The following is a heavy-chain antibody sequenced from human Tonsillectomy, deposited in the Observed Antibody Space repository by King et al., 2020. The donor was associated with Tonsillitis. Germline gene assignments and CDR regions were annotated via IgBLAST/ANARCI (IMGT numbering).Heavy chain of an antibody. V-gene: IGHV3-30-3*01. CDR2: ISYDGSNK. CDR1: RFTFSSYS. J-gene: IGHJ4*02. D-gene: IGHD3-22*01. CDR3: AAFDSAGYYGGFDY. Sequence: VQLVESGGGVVQPGTSLRLSCAASRFTFSSYSMHWVRQAPGKGLEWVAVISYDGSNKNCADSVKGRFTISRDNSKNTLYLQMNSLRAEDTAVYYCAAFDSAGYYGGFDYWGQGTLVTVSS.